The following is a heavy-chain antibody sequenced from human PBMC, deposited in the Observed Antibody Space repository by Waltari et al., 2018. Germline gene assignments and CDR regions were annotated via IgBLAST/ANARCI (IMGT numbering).Heavy chain of an antibody. J-gene: IGHJ6*02. CDR1: GYSFTSYW. CDR2: SYPGDLDT. Sequence: EVQLVQSGAEVKKPGESRKISCKGSGYSFTSYWIGWVRQMPGKGLEWLGSSYPGDLDTRYSPSSQGQVTISADKSISTAYLQWSSLKASDTAMYYCARGPVAVAGASDVWGQGTTVTVSS. CDR3: ARGPVAVAGASDV. V-gene: IGHV5-51*03. D-gene: IGHD6-19*01.